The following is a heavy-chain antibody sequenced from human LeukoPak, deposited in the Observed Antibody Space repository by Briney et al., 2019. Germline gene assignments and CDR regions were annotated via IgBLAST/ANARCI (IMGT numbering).Heavy chain of an antibody. CDR2: INAGNGNT. V-gene: IGHV1-3*03. D-gene: IGHD3-22*01. CDR3: ARESDYYYESSEPAFGY. Sequence: ASVKVSCKASGYTFTGYYMHWVRQAPGQRLEWMGWINAGNGNTKYSQEFQGRVTITRDTSASTAYMELSSLRSEDMAVYYCARESDYYYESSEPAFGYWGQGTLVTVSS. CDR1: GYTFTGYY. J-gene: IGHJ4*02.